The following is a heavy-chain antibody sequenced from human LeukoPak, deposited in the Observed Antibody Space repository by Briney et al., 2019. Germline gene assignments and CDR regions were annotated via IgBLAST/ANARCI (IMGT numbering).Heavy chain of an antibody. Sequence: SETLSLTCTVSGGSISSYYWSWIRQPAGKGLKWIGRIYTSGSTNYNPSLKSRVTMSVDTSKNQFSLKLSSVTAADTAVYYCARELVDTAMVNWFDPWGQGTLVTVSS. D-gene: IGHD5-18*01. CDR2: IYTSGST. V-gene: IGHV4-4*07. CDR3: ARELVDTAMVNWFDP. CDR1: GGSISSYY. J-gene: IGHJ5*02.